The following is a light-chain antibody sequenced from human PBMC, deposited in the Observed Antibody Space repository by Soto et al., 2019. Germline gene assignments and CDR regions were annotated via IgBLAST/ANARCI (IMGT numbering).Light chain of an antibody. Sequence: QSSRTEPAWVSVSPGQSITISCTGMRSDFGSYKFVAWYQKHPCKAPKLRIYEVSNRPSGVSNRFSGSQSGNTASLTISGLQAEDEAEYYCSSHTTSTTLGVFGGGTKVTGL. J-gene: IGLJ2*01. CDR2: EVS. CDR1: RSDFGSYKF. V-gene: IGLV2-14*01. CDR3: SSHTTSTTLGV.